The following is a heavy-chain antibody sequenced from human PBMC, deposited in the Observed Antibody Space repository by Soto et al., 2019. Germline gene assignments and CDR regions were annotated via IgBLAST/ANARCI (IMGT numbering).Heavy chain of an antibody. J-gene: IGHJ1*01. CDR1: GGTFSSSS. V-gene: IGHV1-69*01. CDR3: ARGRGSSPRSGHS. CDR2: IIPLFGTA. Sequence: QVQMVQSGAEVKKPGSSVKVSCKASGGTFSSSSISWVRQAPGQGLEWLGGIIPLFGTANYAQKFQGRVTITADEYTSTAYMERSSSRSEDTAVYYCARGRGSSPRSGHSWGQGTLVTVSS. D-gene: IGHD2-2*01.